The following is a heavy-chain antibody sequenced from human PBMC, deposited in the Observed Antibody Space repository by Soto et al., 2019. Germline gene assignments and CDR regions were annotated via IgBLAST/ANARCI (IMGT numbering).Heavy chain of an antibody. CDR2: IYHSGST. D-gene: IGHD1-1*01. Sequence: SETLSLTCAASGGSISSSNWWSWVRQPPGKGLEWIGEIYHSGSTSYNPSLKSRVTISVDKSKNQFSLKLSSVAAADTAVYYCARDRTAPGYYYGMDVWGQGTTVTVSS. CDR1: GGSISSSNW. CDR3: ARDRTAPGYYYGMDV. V-gene: IGHV4-4*02. J-gene: IGHJ6*02.